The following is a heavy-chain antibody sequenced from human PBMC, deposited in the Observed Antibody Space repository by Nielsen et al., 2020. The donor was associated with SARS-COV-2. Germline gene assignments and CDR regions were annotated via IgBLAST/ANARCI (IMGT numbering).Heavy chain of an antibody. D-gene: IGHD7-27*01. CDR1: GFTFRNYW. CDR2: IQQDGSEK. V-gene: IGHV3-7*01. J-gene: IGHJ5*02. CDR3: ASSTGPGGWFDP. Sequence: GGSLRLSCAASGFTFRNYWMSWVRQAPGKGLEWLANIQQDGSEKNYVDSVKGRFTISRDNAKNSLYLEMNSLRVEDTAVYYCASSTGPGGWFDPWGQGTLVTVSS.